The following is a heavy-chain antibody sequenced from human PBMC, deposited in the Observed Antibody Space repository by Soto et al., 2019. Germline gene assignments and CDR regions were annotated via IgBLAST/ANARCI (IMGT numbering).Heavy chain of an antibody. D-gene: IGHD3-22*01. J-gene: IGHJ5*02. CDR3: ARAPDSSGYYYVWFDP. V-gene: IGHV4-34*01. Sequence: PSETLSLTCAVYGGSFSGYYWSWIRQPPGKGLEWIGEINHSGSTNYNPSLKSRVTISVDTSKNQFSLKLSSVTAADTAVYYCARAPDSSGYYYVWFDPWGQGTLVTVSS. CDR1: GGSFSGYY. CDR2: INHSGST.